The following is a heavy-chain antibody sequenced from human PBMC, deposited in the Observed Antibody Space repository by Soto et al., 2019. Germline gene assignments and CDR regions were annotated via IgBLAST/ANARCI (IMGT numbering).Heavy chain of an antibody. J-gene: IGHJ4*02. V-gene: IGHV1-18*04. CDR1: GYTFTIYG. Sequence: QVQLVQSGAEVKKPGASVKVSCKASGYTFTIYGISWVRQAPGQGLEWMGWISGYNGNTDYAQNLQDRVTLTTDASTSSVYMELRSLRSDDTAVYYCARVDYYDSSGYYGYWDQGILITVSS. CDR3: ARVDYYDSSGYYGY. D-gene: IGHD3-22*01. CDR2: ISGYNGNT.